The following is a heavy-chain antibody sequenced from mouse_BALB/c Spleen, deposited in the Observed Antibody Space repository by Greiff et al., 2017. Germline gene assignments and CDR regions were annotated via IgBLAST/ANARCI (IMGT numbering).Heavy chain of an antibody. CDR3: AREEYDGWFAY. J-gene: IGHJ3*01. D-gene: IGHD2-14*01. V-gene: IGHV5-17*02. CDR2: ISSGSSTI. Sequence: VESGGGLVQPGGSRKLSCAASGFTFSSFGMHWVRQAPEKGLEWVAYISSGSSTIYYADTVKGRFTISRDNPKNTLFLQMTSLRSEDTAMYYCAREEYDGWFAYWGQGTLVTVSA. CDR1: GFTFSSFG.